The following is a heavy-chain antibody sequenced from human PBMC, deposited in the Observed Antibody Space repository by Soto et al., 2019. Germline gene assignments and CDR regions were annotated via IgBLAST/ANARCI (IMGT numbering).Heavy chain of an antibody. D-gene: IGHD2-15*01. J-gene: IGHJ6*02. Sequence: GASVKVSCKASGYTFTRYGISWVRQAPGQGLEWMGWISGHNGNTNYAQKFQGRVTMTTDTSTSTAYMELRSLTSDDTAVYYCAREGYCSSGSCALYSHDYFGMDVWGQGATVTVSS. CDR3: AREGYCSSGSCALYSHDYFGMDV. CDR2: ISGHNGNT. CDR1: GYTFTRYG. V-gene: IGHV1-18*01.